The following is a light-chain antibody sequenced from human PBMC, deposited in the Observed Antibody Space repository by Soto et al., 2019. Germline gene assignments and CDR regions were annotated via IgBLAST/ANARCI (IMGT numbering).Light chain of an antibody. CDR3: SSYAGSSNV. CDR1: SSDVGGYNY. J-gene: IGLJ1*01. V-gene: IGLV2-8*01. Sequence: QSALAQPPSTSGSPGQSVAISCTETSSDVGGYNYVSWYQQHPGKAPKLMIYEVNKRPSGVPDRFSGSKSGNTASLTVSGLQAEEEADYYCSSYAGSSNVFGTGTKVTVL. CDR2: EVN.